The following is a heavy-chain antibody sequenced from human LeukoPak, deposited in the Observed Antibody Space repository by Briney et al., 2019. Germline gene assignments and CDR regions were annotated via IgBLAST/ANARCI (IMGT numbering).Heavy chain of an antibody. CDR2: ISYDGSNK. D-gene: IGHD6-13*01. J-gene: IGHJ4*02. V-gene: IGHV3-30*18. CDR1: GFTFSSYG. Sequence: GRSLRLSCAASGFTFSSYGMHWVRQAPGKGLEWVAVISYDGSNKYYADSVKGRFTISRDNSKNTLYLQMNSLRAEDTAEYYCAKVSYAAAAGEHDYWGQGTLVTVSS. CDR3: AKVSYAAAAGEHDY.